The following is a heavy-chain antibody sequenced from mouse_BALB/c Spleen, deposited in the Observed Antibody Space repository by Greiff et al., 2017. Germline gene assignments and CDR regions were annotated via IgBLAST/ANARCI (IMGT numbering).Heavy chain of an antibody. Sequence: DVQLQESGPGLVKPSQSLSLTCTVTGYSITSDYAWNWIRQFPGNKLEWMGYISYSGSTSYNPSLKSRISITRDTSKNQFFLQLNSVTTEDTATYYCARTAYGNYPVDYWGQGTTLTVSS. J-gene: IGHJ2*01. CDR1: GYSITSDYA. D-gene: IGHD2-1*01. CDR2: ISYSGST. CDR3: ARTAYGNYPVDY. V-gene: IGHV3-2*02.